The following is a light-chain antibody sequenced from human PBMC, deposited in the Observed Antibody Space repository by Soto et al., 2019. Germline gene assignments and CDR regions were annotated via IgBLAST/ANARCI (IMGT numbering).Light chain of an antibody. CDR1: SSDVGGYNY. Sequence: QSALTQPASVSGSPGQSITISCTGTSSDVGGYNYVSWYQHHPGKAPKLMIYDVSNRPSGVSNRFSGSKSGNTASLTISGLQAEDEADYYCCSYASSSTLVVFGGGTKVTVL. CDR3: CSYASSSTLVV. J-gene: IGLJ2*01. V-gene: IGLV2-14*03. CDR2: DVS.